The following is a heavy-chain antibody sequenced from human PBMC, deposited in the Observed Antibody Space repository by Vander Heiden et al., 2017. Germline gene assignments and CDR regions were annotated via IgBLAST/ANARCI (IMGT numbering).Heavy chain of an antibody. D-gene: IGHD3-10*01. Sequence: VQLVESGGGLVQPGGSLRFSCGASGFNFRYYAMTWVRQAPGKGLEWVSTISGSGNDADYAGSVKGRFIISRDNSKNTLYLQMNSLRAGDTALYYCAKEGLWYGGNWFDPWGQGTLVTVSS. CDR1: GFNFRYYA. CDR2: ISGSGNDA. V-gene: IGHV3-23*04. J-gene: IGHJ5*01. CDR3: AKEGLWYGGNWFDP.